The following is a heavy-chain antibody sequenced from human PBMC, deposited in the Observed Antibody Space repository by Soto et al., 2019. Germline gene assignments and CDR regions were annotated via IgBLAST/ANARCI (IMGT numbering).Heavy chain of an antibody. V-gene: IGHV3-48*01. CDR1: GFTFSSYS. J-gene: IGHJ6*03. Sequence: PGGSLRLSCAASGFTFSSYSINWVRQAPGKGLEWVSYISSSSSTIYYADSVKGRFTISRDNAKNSLYLQMNSLRAEDTAVYYCAKSIPEQQLVGDYYYYYLDVWGKGTTVTVSS. CDR3: AKSIPEQQLVGDYYYYYLDV. CDR2: ISSSSSTI. D-gene: IGHD6-13*01.